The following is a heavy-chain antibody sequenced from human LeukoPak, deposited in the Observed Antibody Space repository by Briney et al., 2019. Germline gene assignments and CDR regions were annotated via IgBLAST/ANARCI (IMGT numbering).Heavy chain of an antibody. Sequence: GGSLRLSCAASGFTFSSYGMHWVRQAPGKGLEWVALIWYDGSNKYYADSVKGRLTISRDNSKNTLYLQMNSLRAEDTAVYYCARDFWSGYVPIDYYYGMDVWGQGTTVTVSS. CDR3: ARDFWSGYVPIDYYYGMDV. J-gene: IGHJ6*02. V-gene: IGHV3-33*01. CDR2: IWYDGSNK. CDR1: GFTFSSYG. D-gene: IGHD3-3*01.